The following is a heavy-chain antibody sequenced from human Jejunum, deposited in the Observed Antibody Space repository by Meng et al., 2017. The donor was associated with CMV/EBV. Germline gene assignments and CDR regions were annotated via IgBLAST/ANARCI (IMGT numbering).Heavy chain of an antibody. J-gene: IGHJ4*02. CDR3: ARDVYGYYFNY. CDR1: GGSVSSGSYY. Sequence: TGSGGSVSSGSYYWSWIRQPPGKGLEWIGCIYYSGSTNYNPSLKSRVTISVDTSKNQFSLKLSSVTAADTAVYYCARDVYGYYFNYWGQGTLVTVSS. CDR2: IYYSGST. V-gene: IGHV4-61*01. D-gene: IGHD5/OR15-5a*01.